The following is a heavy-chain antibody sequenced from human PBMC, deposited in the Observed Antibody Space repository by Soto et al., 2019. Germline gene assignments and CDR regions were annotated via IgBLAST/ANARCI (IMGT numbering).Heavy chain of an antibody. CDR1: GYTFTSYG. Sequence: XSVKVSCKASGYTFTSYGIRLVRQAPGQGLEWMGWISAYNGNTNYSQKLQVRVTMTTDTSTSTAYMELRSLRSDDTAVYYCARWVTAISLNYFGDWGQGTLVTVSS. CDR2: ISAYNGNT. V-gene: IGHV1-18*04. CDR3: ARWVTAISLNYFGD. D-gene: IGHD2-21*02. J-gene: IGHJ4*02.